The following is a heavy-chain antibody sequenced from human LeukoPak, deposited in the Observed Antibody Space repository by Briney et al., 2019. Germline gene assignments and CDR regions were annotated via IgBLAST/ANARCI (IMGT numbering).Heavy chain of an antibody. CDR3: ARAPRRITMVRGVDY. V-gene: IGHV1-18*01. J-gene: IGHJ4*02. Sequence: ASVKVSCKASVYTFTSYGISWVRQAPGQGLEWMGWISAYNGNTNYAQKLQGRVTMTTDTSTSTAYMELRSLRSDDTAVYYCARAPRRITMVRGVDYWGQGTLVTVTS. CDR2: ISAYNGNT. D-gene: IGHD3-10*01. CDR1: VYTFTSYG.